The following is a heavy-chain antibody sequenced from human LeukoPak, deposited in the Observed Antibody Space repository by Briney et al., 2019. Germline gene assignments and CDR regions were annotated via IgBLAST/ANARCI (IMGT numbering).Heavy chain of an antibody. CDR3: ARLFGGYYFTLDY. CDR2: IIGGAGST. V-gene: IGHV3-23*01. J-gene: IGHJ4*02. Sequence: GGSLRLSCAASGFSFSSDGMSWVRQAPGKGLEWVSGIIGGAGSTYYADSVKGRFTISRDNSKNTLYLQMNSLRAEDTAVYYCARLFGGYYFTLDYWGQGTLVTVSS. CDR1: GFSFSSDG. D-gene: IGHD3-3*01.